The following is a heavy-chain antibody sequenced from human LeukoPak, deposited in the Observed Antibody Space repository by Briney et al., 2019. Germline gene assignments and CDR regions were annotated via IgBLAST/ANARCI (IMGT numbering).Heavy chain of an antibody. CDR3: ARDPSLAVAGFFDY. Sequence: GGSLRLSCAASGFTFSSYEMNLVRQAPGKGLEWVSYISSSGSTIYYADSVEGRFTISRDNAKNSLYLQMNSLRAEDTAVYYCARDPSLAVAGFFDYWGQGTLVTVSS. CDR1: GFTFSSYE. D-gene: IGHD6-19*01. V-gene: IGHV3-48*03. J-gene: IGHJ4*02. CDR2: ISSSGSTI.